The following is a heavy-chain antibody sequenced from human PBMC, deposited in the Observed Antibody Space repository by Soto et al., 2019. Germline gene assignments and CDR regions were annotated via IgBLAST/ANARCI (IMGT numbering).Heavy chain of an antibody. CDR1: GGTFSSYA. V-gene: IGHV1-69*13. CDR2: IIPIFGTA. J-gene: IGHJ5*02. D-gene: IGHD6-13*01. Sequence: GASVKVSCKASGGTFSSYAISWVRQAPGQGLEWMGGIIPIFGTANYAQKFQGRVTITADESTSTAYMELSSLRSEDTAVYYCARDSISIAAAGISWFDPWGQGTLVTVSS. CDR3: ARDSISIAAAGISWFDP.